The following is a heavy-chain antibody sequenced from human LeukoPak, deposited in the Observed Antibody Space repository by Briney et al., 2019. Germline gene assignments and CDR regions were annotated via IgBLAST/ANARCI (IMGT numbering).Heavy chain of an antibody. CDR3: PNTPTSGWPLGDYYGMDV. V-gene: IGHV4-59*08. J-gene: IGHJ6*02. CDR1: GGSISGYY. Sequence: SETLSFTGTGSGGSISGYYWSWIRQPPGKGREWIGYIYYSGSTNYNPSLKSRVTISVDTSKNQSSLKLSSVTAADTAVYYCPNTPTSGWPLGDYYGMDVWGQRTTVTASS. CDR2: IYYSGST. D-gene: IGHD6-19*01.